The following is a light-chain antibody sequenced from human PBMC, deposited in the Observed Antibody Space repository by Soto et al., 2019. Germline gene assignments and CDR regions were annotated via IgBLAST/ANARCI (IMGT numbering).Light chain of an antibody. V-gene: IGKV3-20*01. CDR3: QHYGTSPKT. CDR1: QSVTSSY. CDR2: GAS. J-gene: IGKJ2*01. Sequence: ESVLTQSPGILSLSPGEGATLSCRASQSVTSSYLAWYQQKPGQAPRLLIYGASTRATGISDRFSGSGSGTDFTLTISRLEPEDFAVYYCQHYGTSPKTFGQGTKLEIK.